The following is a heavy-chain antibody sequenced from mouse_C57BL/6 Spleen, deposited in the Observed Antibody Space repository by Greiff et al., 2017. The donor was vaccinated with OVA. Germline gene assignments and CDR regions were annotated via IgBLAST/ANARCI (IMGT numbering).Heavy chain of an antibody. CDR3: VRGRRLPYYFDY. CDR2: IRSKSNNYAT. V-gene: IGHV10-1*01. Sequence: EVNVVESGGGLVQPKGSLKLSCAASGFSFNTYAMNWVRQAPGKGLEWVARIRSKSNNYATYYADSVKDRFTISRDDSESMLYLQMNNLKTEDTAMYYCVRGRRLPYYFDYWGQGTTLTVSS. D-gene: IGHD3-2*02. J-gene: IGHJ2*01. CDR1: GFSFNTYA.